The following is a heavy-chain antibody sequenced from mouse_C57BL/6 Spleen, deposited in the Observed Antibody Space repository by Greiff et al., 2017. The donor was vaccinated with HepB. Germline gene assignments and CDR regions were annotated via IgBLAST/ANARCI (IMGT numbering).Heavy chain of an antibody. Sequence: VQLQQSGAELVMPGASVKLSCKASGYTFTSYWMHWVKQRPGQGLEWIGEIDPSDSYTNYNQKFKGKSTLTVDKSSSTAYMQLSSLTSEDSAVYYCARRGGSLYAMDYWGQGTSVTVSS. V-gene: IGHV1-69*01. J-gene: IGHJ4*01. CDR1: GYTFTSYW. CDR2: IDPSDSYT. CDR3: ARRGGSLYAMDY. D-gene: IGHD1-1*02.